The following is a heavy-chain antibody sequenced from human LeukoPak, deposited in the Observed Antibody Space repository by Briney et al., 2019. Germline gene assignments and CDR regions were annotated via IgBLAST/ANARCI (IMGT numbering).Heavy chain of an antibody. J-gene: IGHJ3*02. CDR2: FDPEDGET. D-gene: IGHD2-15*01. CDR1: GYTLTELS. CDR3: ATGLGYCSGGSCYEGEDDAFDI. V-gene: IGHV1-24*01. Sequence: ASVKVSCKVSGYTLTELSMHWVRQGPGKGLEWMGGFDPEDGETIYAQKFQGRVTMTEDTSTDTAYMELSSLRSEDTAVYYCATGLGYCSGGSCYEGEDDAFDIWGQGTMVTVSS.